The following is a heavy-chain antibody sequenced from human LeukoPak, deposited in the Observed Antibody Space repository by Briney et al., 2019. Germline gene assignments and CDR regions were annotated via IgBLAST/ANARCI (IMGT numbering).Heavy chain of an antibody. D-gene: IGHD3-3*01. CDR1: GGSFSGYY. J-gene: IGHJ4*02. CDR3: ARGHLTIFGVVITYYFDY. CDR2: INHSGST. V-gene: IGHV4-34*01. Sequence: SETLSLTCAVYGGSFSGYYWSWIRQPPGKGLEWIGEINHSGSTNYNPSLKSRVTISVDTSKNQLSLKLSSVTAADTAVYYCARGHLTIFGVVITYYFDYWGQGTLVTVSS.